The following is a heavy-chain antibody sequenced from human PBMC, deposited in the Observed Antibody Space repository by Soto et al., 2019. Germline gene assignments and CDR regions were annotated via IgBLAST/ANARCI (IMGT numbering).Heavy chain of an antibody. CDR2: IIPIFGTR. D-gene: IGHD3-22*01. V-gene: IGHV1-69*13. CDR1: GGTHSSYA. CDR3: ARDGSDYSTSGHYDP. J-gene: IGHJ5*02. Sequence: SVKVSCKVTGGTHSSYAITWVRQAPGQGLEWMGGIIPIFGTRDYAQKFQGRVTITADPSTSTAYLELSGLTSDDTAVYYCARDGSDYSTSGHYDPWGQGTMVTVYS.